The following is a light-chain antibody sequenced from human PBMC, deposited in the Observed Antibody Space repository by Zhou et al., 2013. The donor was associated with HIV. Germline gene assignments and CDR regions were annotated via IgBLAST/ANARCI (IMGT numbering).Light chain of an antibody. J-gene: IGKJ4*01. Sequence: DIQMTQSPTSLSASVGDRVTITCRPSQTIDNYLNWYQRKPGKAPKLLIYGASTLHSGVPSRFSGSGSGTEFTLTISSLQPEDFANYYCQQSYTTPETFGGGTKVEMK. CDR2: GAS. CDR3: QQSYTTPET. CDR1: QTIDNY. V-gene: IGKV1-39*01.